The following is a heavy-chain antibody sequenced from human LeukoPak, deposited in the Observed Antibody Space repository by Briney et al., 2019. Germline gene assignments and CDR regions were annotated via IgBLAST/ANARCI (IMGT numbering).Heavy chain of an antibody. CDR2: ISSSSSTI. D-gene: IGHD3-22*01. Sequence: GGSLRLSCVASGFTFSTYSMNWVRQAPGKGPEWVSYISSSSSTIYYADSVKGRFTISRDNAKNSLYLQMNSLRAEDTAVYYCARDLSDSSGFPGFFDYWGQGTLVTVSS. J-gene: IGHJ4*02. CDR1: GFTFSTYS. V-gene: IGHV3-48*04. CDR3: ARDLSDSSGFPGFFDY.